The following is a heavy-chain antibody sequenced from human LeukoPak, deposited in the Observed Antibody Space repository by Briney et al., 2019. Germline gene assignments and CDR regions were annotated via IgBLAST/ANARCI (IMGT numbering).Heavy chain of an antibody. V-gene: IGHV3-21*04. CDR1: GFTFNTYS. J-gene: IGHJ3*01. Sequence: GGSLRLSCAASGFTFNTYSMKWVRQAPGKGLECVSSISSDSSDIYYADSVKGRFTLSRDYSKNTLFLQMNSLRAEDTALYYCARHLSGECTTDCYPPDAYDLWGQGTIVTVSS. D-gene: IGHD2-21*02. CDR3: ARHLSGECTTDCYPPDAYDL. CDR2: ISSDSSDI.